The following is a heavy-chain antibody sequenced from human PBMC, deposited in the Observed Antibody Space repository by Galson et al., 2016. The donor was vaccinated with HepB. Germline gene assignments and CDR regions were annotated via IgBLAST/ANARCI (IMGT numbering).Heavy chain of an antibody. D-gene: IGHD6-13*01. Sequence: SLRLSCAASGFPFSKYWMHWVRQAPVKGLVWVSRINTDGSSTTYADSVKGRFTISRDNAKNTLYLQMNSLRAEDTALYYCTRVHREGIAAAGLQIWGQGTPVTVSS. CDR1: GFPFSKYW. V-gene: IGHV3-74*01. J-gene: IGHJ4*02. CDR3: TRVHREGIAAAGLQI. CDR2: INTDGSST.